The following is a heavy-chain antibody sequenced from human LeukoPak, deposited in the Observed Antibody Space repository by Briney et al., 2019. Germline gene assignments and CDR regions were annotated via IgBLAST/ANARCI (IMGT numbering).Heavy chain of an antibody. CDR2: IYTSGST. D-gene: IGHD2-15*01. CDR1: GGSISSYY. J-gene: IGHJ4*02. V-gene: IGHV4-4*07. CDR3: ARGPQCSGFSCGFDY. Sequence: SETLSLTCTVSGGSISSYYWSWIGQPAGKGLEWIGRIYTSGSTYYNPSLKSRVTMSVDTPENQFSLNLTSVTAADTAVYYCARGPQCSGFSCGFDYWGQGTLVNVSS.